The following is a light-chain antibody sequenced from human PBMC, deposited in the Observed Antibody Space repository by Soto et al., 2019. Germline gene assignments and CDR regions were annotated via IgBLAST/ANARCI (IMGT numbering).Light chain of an antibody. V-gene: IGKV3-20*01. J-gene: IGKJ2*01. Sequence: EIVLTQSPGTLSLSPGERATLSCRASQSVSSSYLAWYQQKPGQAPRLLIYGASSRATGIPDRFSGRGSGTDFTLTISRLEPEVFAVYYCQQYGSSHTFGQGTKLEIK. CDR1: QSVSSSY. CDR2: GAS. CDR3: QQYGSSHT.